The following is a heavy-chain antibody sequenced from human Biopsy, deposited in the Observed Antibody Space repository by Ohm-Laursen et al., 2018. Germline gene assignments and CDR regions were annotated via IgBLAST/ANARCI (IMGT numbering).Heavy chain of an antibody. Sequence: SVKVSCKTPGGTFSNYGVNWVRQAPERGLEWLGGNIPILGTGNYAQKFQDRVTVAADTSTSTATMELRSLRSDDTAVYYCATKLTGYFHHWGQGTLVIVSS. CDR2: NIPILGTG. CDR1: GGTFSNYG. D-gene: IGHD3-9*01. CDR3: ATKLTGYFHH. V-gene: IGHV1-69*06. J-gene: IGHJ1*01.